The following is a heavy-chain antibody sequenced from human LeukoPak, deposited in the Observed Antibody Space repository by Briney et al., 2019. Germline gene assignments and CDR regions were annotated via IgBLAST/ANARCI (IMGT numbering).Heavy chain of an antibody. J-gene: IGHJ4*02. CDR1: GGSFSGYY. V-gene: IGHV4-34*01. D-gene: IGHD2-2*02. CDR2: INHSGST. Sequence: PSETLSLTCAVYGGSFSGYYWSWIRQPPGKGLEWIGEINHSGSTNYSPSLKSRVTMSVDTSKNQFSLKLSSVTAADTAVYYCARLVVPAAITHWGQGTLVTVSS. CDR3: ARLVVPAAITH.